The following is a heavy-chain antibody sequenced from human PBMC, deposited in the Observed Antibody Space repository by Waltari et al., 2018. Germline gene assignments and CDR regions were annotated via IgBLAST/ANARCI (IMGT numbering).Heavy chain of an antibody. CDR3: ARDGGSYYGAFDI. CDR1: GFTFSSYD. Sequence: EVQLVESGGGLVQPGGSLRLSCAASGFTFSSYDMNWVRQAPGKGLEWVSYISSSGSTIYYADSVKGRFTISRDNAKNSLYLQMNSLRAEDTAVYYCARDGGSYYGAFDIWGQGTMVTVSS. J-gene: IGHJ3*02. V-gene: IGHV3-48*03. D-gene: IGHD1-26*01. CDR2: ISSSGSTI.